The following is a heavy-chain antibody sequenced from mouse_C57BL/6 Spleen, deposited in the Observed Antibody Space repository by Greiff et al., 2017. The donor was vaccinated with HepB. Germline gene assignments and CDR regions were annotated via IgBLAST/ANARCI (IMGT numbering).Heavy chain of an antibody. D-gene: IGHD1-1*01. CDR2: ISDGGSYT. CDR3: ARDPPITFDY. J-gene: IGHJ2*01. Sequence: EVQRVESGGGLVKPGGSLKLSCAASGFTFSSYAMSWVRQTPEKRLEWVATISDGGSYTYYPDNVKGRFTISRDNAKNNLYLQMSHLKSEDTAMYYCARDPPITFDYWGQGTTLTVSS. V-gene: IGHV5-4*01. CDR1: GFTFSSYA.